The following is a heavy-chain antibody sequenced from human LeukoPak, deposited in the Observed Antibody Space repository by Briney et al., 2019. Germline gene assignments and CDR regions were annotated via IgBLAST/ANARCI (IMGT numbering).Heavy chain of an antibody. Sequence: QSGGSLRLSCAASGFTFSSYCMHWVRQAPGKGLVWVSRINSDGSSTSYADSVKGRFTISRDNAKNTLYLQMNSLRAEDTAVYYCARSPPVVYVDYWGQGTLVTVSS. CDR2: INSDGSST. J-gene: IGHJ4*02. CDR1: GFTFSSYC. CDR3: ARSPPVVYVDY. V-gene: IGHV3-74*01. D-gene: IGHD2-8*02.